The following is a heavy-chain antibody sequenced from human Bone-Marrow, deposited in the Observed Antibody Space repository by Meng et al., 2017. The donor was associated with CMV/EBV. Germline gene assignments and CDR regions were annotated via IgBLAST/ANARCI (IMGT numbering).Heavy chain of an antibody. D-gene: IGHD4/OR15-4a*01. CDR2: ISSSSSYT. CDR3: AGQTMAVDY. V-gene: IGHV3-11*06. J-gene: IGHJ4*02. CDR1: GFTFRDYY. Sequence: EQLVESGGGLVKPGGSLRLSCGAFGFTFRDYYMSWIRQAPGKGLEWVSYISSSSSYTNYADSVKGRFTISRDNAKNSLYLQMNSLRAEDTAVYYCAGQTMAVDYWGQGTLVTVFS.